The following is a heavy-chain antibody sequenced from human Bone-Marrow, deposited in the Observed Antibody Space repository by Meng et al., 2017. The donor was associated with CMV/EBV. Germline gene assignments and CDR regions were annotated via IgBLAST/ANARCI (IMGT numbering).Heavy chain of an antibody. V-gene: IGHV3-23*01. Sequence: GGSLRLSCAASGFTFSSYAVSWVRQAPGKGLEWVSTISGSSGITYYADSVKGRFTISRDNSKNTLYLQMDSLRAEDTAVYYCAKGIEMIVVGTNFDYWGQGTLVTVSS. D-gene: IGHD3-22*01. CDR2: ISGSSGIT. J-gene: IGHJ4*02. CDR1: GFTFSSYA. CDR3: AKGIEMIVVGTNFDY.